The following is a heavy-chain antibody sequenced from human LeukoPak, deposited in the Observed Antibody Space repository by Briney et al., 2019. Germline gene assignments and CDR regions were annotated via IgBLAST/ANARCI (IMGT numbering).Heavy chain of an antibody. CDR3: ARGFGLRYYGMDV. CDR1: GYTFTSYA. J-gene: IGHJ6*02. CDR2: INAGNGNT. Sequence: EASVKVSCKASGYTFTSYAMHWVRQAPGQRLEWMGWINAGNGNTKYSQKFQGRVTITRNTSASTAYMELSSLRSEDTAVYYCARGFGLRYYGMDVWGQGTTVTVSS. V-gene: IGHV1-3*01. D-gene: IGHD4-17*01.